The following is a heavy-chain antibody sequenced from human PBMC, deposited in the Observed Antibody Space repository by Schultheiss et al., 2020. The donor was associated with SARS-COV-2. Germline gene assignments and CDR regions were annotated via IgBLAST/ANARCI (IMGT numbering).Heavy chain of an antibody. J-gene: IGHJ4*02. CDR2: INHSGST. Sequence: GSLRLSCTVSGGSISSSSYYWGWIRQPPGKGLEWIGEINHSGSTNYNPSLKSRVTISVDTSKNQFSLKLSSVTAADTAVYYCARTGGRYWGQGTLVTVSS. CDR3: ARTGGRY. V-gene: IGHV4-39*07. CDR1: GGSISSSSYY. D-gene: IGHD1-14*01.